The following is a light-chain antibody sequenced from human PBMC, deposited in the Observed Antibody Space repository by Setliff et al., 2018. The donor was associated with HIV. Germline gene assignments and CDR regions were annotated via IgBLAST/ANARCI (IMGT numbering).Light chain of an antibody. V-gene: IGLV2-14*03. CDR1: SSDVGGYNY. CDR3: SSYTSNNSGV. J-gene: IGLJ1*01. CDR2: DVT. Sequence: QSALTQPASVSGSPGQSITISCTGTSSDVGGYNYVSWYQQHPGKAPKLMIYDVTNRPSGVSNRFSGSNSGNTASLTISGLQAEDEADYYCSSYTSNNSGVVGTGTKV.